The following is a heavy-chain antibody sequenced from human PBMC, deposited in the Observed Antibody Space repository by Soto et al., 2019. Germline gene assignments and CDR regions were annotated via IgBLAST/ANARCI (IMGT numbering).Heavy chain of an antibody. CDR2: ISTHNGNT. J-gene: IGHJ5*02. Sequence: ASVKVCCKASGYTFTSYGITWVRQAPGQGPEWMGWISTHNGNTNYAQKFQDRVTMTRDTSTGTAYMELRSLGSDDTALYYCARFQVLPRASWFDPWGQGTLVTVSS. CDR1: GYTFTSYG. D-gene: IGHD2-2*01. CDR3: ARFQVLPRASWFDP. V-gene: IGHV1-18*04.